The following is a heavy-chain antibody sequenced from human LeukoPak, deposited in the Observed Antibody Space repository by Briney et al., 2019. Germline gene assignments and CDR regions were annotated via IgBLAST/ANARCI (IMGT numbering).Heavy chain of an antibody. D-gene: IGHD6-19*01. CDR3: ARDPGYSSGWSLDY. V-gene: IGHV3-33*01. CDR2: IGYDESNK. Sequence: GGSLRLSCAASGFTLSSSGMHWVRQAPGKGLKWVAVIGYDESNKYYADSVKGRFTISRDNSKNTLYLQMNSLRAEDTAVYYCARDPGYSSGWSLDYWGQGTLVTVSS. J-gene: IGHJ4*02. CDR1: GFTLSSSG.